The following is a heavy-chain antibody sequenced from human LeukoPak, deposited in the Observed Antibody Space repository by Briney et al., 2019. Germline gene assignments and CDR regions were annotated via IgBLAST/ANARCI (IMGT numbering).Heavy chain of an antibody. CDR3: ARDLVTVTKGFDI. CDR2: ISYIGST. CDR1: DDSFSSHY. D-gene: IGHD4-17*01. Sequence: SETLSLTCAVPDDSFSSHYWTWIRQPPGKGLEWIGYISYIGSTNYNPSLKSRVTISIDTSKNQFSLKLSSVTAADTAVYYCARDLVTVTKGFDIWGQGTMVSVSS. V-gene: IGHV4-59*11. J-gene: IGHJ3*02.